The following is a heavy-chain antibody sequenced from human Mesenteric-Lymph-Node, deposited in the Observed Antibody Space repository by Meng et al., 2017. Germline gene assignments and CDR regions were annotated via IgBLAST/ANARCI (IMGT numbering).Heavy chain of an antibody. V-gene: IGHV1-18*01. CDR3: ARDQGSVVDGALDI. Sequence: ASVKVSCKASGYTFTSYGISWVRQAPGQGLEWMGWISTYNGNINYAQMFQGRVTMTTDTSTSTAYMELRSLRSDDTAVYYCARDQGSVVDGALDIWGQGTMVTVSS. J-gene: IGHJ3*02. CDR1: GYTFTSYG. D-gene: IGHD2-21*01. CDR2: ISTYNGNI.